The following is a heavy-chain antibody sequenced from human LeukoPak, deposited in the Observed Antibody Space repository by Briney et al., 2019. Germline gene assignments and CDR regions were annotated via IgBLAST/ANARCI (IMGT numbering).Heavy chain of an antibody. CDR3: ARESQGYDSKGNYYYYYYMDV. V-gene: IGHV3-48*01. D-gene: IGHD3-22*01. J-gene: IGHJ6*03. Sequence: GGSLRLSCAASGFTFSSYSMNWVRQAPGKGLEWVSYISSSSSTIYYADSVKGRFTISRDNAKNSLYLQMNSLRAEDTAVYYCARESQGYDSKGNYYYYYYMDVWGKGTTVTVS. CDR2: ISSSSSTI. CDR1: GFTFSSYS.